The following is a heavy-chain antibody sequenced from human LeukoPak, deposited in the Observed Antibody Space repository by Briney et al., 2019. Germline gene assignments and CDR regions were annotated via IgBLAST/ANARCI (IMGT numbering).Heavy chain of an antibody. CDR1: GFTFSSYD. CDR3: ARDKTGEFDY. J-gene: IGHJ4*02. CDR2: IGTAGGT. D-gene: IGHD3-9*01. Sequence: GGSLRLSCAASGFTFSSYDMHWVRQATGKGLEWVSAIGTAGGTYYPGSVKGRFTISRENAKNSLYLQMNSLRAGDTAVYYCARDKTGEFDYWGQGTLVTVSS. V-gene: IGHV3-13*01.